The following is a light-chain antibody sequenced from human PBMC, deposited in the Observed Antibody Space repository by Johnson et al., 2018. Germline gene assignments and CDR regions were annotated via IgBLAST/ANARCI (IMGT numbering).Light chain of an antibody. CDR2: ENH. Sequence: QSVLTQPPSVYAAPGQKVTISCSGSSSNIGNNYVSWYQQLPGTAPKLLIYENHTRPSGIPDRFSGSKSGTSATLGLTALQTADEADYYCGTWDSSLSAGNVFGTGTKVTVL. V-gene: IGLV1-51*02. CDR1: SSNIGNNY. CDR3: GTWDSSLSAGNV. J-gene: IGLJ1*01.